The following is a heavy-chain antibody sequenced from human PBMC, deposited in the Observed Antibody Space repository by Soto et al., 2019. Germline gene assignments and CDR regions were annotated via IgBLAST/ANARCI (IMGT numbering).Heavy chain of an antibody. CDR2: MSPNSGNT. CDR1: GYTFTSYD. J-gene: IGHJ5*02. D-gene: IGHD4-17*01. Sequence: ASVKVSCKASGYTFTSYDTNWVRQATGQGLEWMGWMSPNSGNTGYAQKFQGRVTMTRNTSISTAYMELSSLRSEDTAVYYCARGRDDYGDSNWFDPWGQGTLVTVSS. CDR3: ARGRDDYGDSNWFDP. V-gene: IGHV1-8*01.